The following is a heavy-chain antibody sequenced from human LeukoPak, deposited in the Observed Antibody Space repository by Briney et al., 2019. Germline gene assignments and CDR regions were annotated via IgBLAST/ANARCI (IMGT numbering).Heavy chain of an antibody. J-gene: IGHJ4*02. Sequence: GGSLRLSCAASGFTLSSNYMCWVRQAPGRGLEWVSVIYSGDSTSYADSVKGRFTISRDNSKNTLYLQMNSLRAEDTAVYYCARRYGTGFGEWFFDYWGQGTLVTVSS. D-gene: IGHD3-10*01. CDR2: IYSGDST. CDR3: ARRYGTGFGEWFFDY. V-gene: IGHV3-53*01. CDR1: GFTLSSNY.